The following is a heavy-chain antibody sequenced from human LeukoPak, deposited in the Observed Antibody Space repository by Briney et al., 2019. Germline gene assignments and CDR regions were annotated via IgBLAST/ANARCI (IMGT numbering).Heavy chain of an antibody. CDR1: GFTFSSHW. Sequence: GGSPRLSCADSGFTFSSHWMNWVRQAPGRGLKWVGNINPDGSETYYVDSMKGRFTISRDNPKDSVYLQMNTLRVEDTAVYYCLGSADRGWGQGTLVTVSS. J-gene: IGHJ4*02. CDR3: LGSADRG. CDR2: INPDGSET. V-gene: IGHV3-7*01. D-gene: IGHD6-25*01.